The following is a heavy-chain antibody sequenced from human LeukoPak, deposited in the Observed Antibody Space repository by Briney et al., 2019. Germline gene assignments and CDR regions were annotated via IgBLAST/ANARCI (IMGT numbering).Heavy chain of an antibody. CDR1: GGTFSSYA. CDR3: ARGNDSRDPPHFDY. V-gene: IGHV1-69*06. D-gene: IGHD3-16*01. CDR2: IIPIFGTA. Sequence: SVKVSCKASGGTFSSYAISWVRQAPGQGLEWMGGIIPIFGTANYAQKFRGRVTITADKSTRTAYMELSSLRSEDTAVYYCARGNDSRDPPHFDYWGQGTLVTVS. J-gene: IGHJ4*02.